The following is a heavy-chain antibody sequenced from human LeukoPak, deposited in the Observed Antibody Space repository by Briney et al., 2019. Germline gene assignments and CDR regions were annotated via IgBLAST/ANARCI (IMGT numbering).Heavy chain of an antibody. CDR2: IYYSGST. J-gene: IGHJ3*02. CDR3: ASKYCGGDCYSSDDAFDI. D-gene: IGHD2-21*02. Sequence: PSETPSLTCTVSGGSISSYYWSWIRQPPGKGLEWIGYIYYSGSTNYNPSLKSRVTISVDTSKNQFSLKLSSVTAADTAVYYCASKYCGGDCYSSDDAFDIWGQGTMVTVSS. CDR1: GGSISSYY. V-gene: IGHV4-59*01.